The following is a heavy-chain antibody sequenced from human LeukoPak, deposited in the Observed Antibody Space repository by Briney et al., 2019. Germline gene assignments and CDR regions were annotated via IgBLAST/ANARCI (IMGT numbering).Heavy chain of an antibody. CDR3: ARAKPPLSSSSSFDWFDP. J-gene: IGHJ5*02. CDR1: GYTFTGYY. D-gene: IGHD6-13*01. V-gene: IGHV1-2*02. CDR2: INPNSGGT. Sequence: GASVKVSCKASGYTFTGYYTHWVRQAPGQGLEWMGWINPNSGGTNYAQKFQGRVTMTRDTSISTAYMELSRLRSDDTAVYYCARAKPPLSSSSSFDWFDPWGQGTLVTVSS.